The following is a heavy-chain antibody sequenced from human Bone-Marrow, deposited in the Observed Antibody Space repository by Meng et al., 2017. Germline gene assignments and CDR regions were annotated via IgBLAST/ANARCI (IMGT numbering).Heavy chain of an antibody. CDR1: GFSFTDAW. Sequence: VGRVEGGGGLVKPGGSLILSCVASGFSFTDAWMSWVRQGPGKGLEWVGRIKRKSDGGTTDYAAPVKGRFTISRDDSKNTLYLQMNSLITEDTAVYFCATGAAAADHWGQGTLVTVSS. CDR3: ATGAAAADH. J-gene: IGHJ4*02. D-gene: IGHD6-13*01. CDR2: IKRKSDGGTT. V-gene: IGHV3-15*01.